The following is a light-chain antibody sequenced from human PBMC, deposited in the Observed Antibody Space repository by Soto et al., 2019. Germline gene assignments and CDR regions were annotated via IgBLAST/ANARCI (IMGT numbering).Light chain of an antibody. V-gene: IGKV3-15*01. Sequence: EMVLTQSPDTLSVSPGERATLSCRASQRVGNNFYWYQQKPGQAPRLLIYGASTRATGIPARFSGSGSGTEFTLTLSILQSEDFAVYYWQQYNNWPLTFGGGTKVEIK. J-gene: IGKJ4*01. CDR2: GAS. CDR3: QQYNNWPLT. CDR1: QRVGNN.